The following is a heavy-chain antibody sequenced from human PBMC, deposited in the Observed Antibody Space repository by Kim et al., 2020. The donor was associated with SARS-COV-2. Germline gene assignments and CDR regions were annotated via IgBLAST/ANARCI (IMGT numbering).Heavy chain of an antibody. D-gene: IGHD2-2*01. Sequence: ASVKVSCKASGYTFTSYAMNWVRQAPGQGLEWMGWINTNTGNPTYAQGFTGRFVFSLDTSVSTAYLQISSLKAEDTAVYYCARDAYCSSTSCRGGYYYYYMDVWGQGTTVTVSS. V-gene: IGHV7-4-1*02. CDR3: ARDAYCSSTSCRGGYYYYYMDV. J-gene: IGHJ6*03. CDR1: GYTFTSYA. CDR2: INTNTGNP.